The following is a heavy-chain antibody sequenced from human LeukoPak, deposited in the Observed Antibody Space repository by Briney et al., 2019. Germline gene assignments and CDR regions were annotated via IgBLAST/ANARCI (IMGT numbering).Heavy chain of an antibody. CDR1: GFTFSSYA. CDR2: ISGSGGST. V-gene: IGHV3-23*01. Sequence: GGSLRLSCAASGFTFSSYAMSWVRQAPGKGLEWVSAISGSGGSTYYADSVKGRFTISRDNSKNTLYLQMNSLRAEDTAVYYCAKTSRGRTYYYDSSGYEPFDYWGQGTLVTVSS. J-gene: IGHJ4*02. D-gene: IGHD3-22*01. CDR3: AKTSRGRTYYYDSSGYEPFDY.